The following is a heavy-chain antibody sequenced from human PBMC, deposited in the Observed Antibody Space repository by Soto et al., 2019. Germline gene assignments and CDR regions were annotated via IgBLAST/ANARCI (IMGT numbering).Heavy chain of an antibody. CDR1: GYSFTSYW. Sequence: PGESLKISCKGSGYSFTSYWISWVRQMPGKGLEWMGRIDPSDSYTNYSPSFQGHVTISADKSISTAYLQWSSLKASDTAMYYCARRYYGSGSYYNVHYGMDVWGQGPRSPSP. V-gene: IGHV5-10-1*01. CDR3: ARRYYGSGSYYNVHYGMDV. J-gene: IGHJ6*02. CDR2: IDPSDSYT. D-gene: IGHD3-10*01.